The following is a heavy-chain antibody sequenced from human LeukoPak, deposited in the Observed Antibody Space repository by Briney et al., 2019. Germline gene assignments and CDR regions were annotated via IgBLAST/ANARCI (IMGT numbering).Heavy chain of an antibody. CDR1: GFTFSSYA. J-gene: IGHJ4*02. CDR3: AKGYDILTGYYPSYFDY. V-gene: IGHV3-23*01. CDR2: ISGSGGST. D-gene: IGHD3-9*01. Sequence: GGSLRLSCAASGFTFSSYAMSWVRQAPGKGLEWVSAISGSGGSTYYADSVKGRFTISRDNSKNTLYLQMNSLRAEDTAVYYCAKGYDILTGYYPSYFDYWGQGTLVTASS.